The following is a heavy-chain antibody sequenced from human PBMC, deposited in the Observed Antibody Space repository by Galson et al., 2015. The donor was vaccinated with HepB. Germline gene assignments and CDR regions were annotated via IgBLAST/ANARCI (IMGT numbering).Heavy chain of an antibody. V-gene: IGHV3-33*01. CDR2: IWYDGSNK. CDR3: ARDGSRLVPAAMDY. J-gene: IGHJ4*02. Sequence: SLRLSCAASGFTFSSYGMHWVRQAPGKGLEWVAVIWYDGSNKYYADSVKGRFTISRDNSKNTLYLQMNSLRAEDTAVYYCARDGSRLVPAAMDYWGQGTLVPVSS. D-gene: IGHD2-2*01. CDR1: GFTFSSYG.